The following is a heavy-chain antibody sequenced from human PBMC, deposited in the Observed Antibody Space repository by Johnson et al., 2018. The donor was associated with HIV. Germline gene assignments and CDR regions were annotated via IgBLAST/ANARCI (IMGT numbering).Heavy chain of an antibody. Sequence: VQLVESGGGLVQPGRSLRLSCAASGFTFDDYAMHWVRQAPGKGLEWVSGISWNSGSIGYADSVKGRFTISRDNSKNTLYLQMNSLRPEDTAVYYCARAQLIFPKNAFDFWGQGTMVTVSS. V-gene: IGHV3-9*01. CDR3: ARAQLIFPKNAFDF. CDR2: ISWNSGSI. D-gene: IGHD3-3*02. J-gene: IGHJ3*01. CDR1: GFTFDDYA.